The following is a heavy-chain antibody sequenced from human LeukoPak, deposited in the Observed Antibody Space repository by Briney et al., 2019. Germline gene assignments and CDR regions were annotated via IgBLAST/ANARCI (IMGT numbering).Heavy chain of an antibody. CDR2: IYYSGST. CDR3: ARLRAAAGLGGLPLGYYGMDV. D-gene: IGHD6-13*01. Sequence: PSETLSLTCIVSGGSISSYYWSWIRQPPGKGLEWIGYIYYSGSTNYNPSLKSRVTISVDTSKNQFSLKLSSVTAADTAVYYCARLRAAAGLGGLPLGYYGMDVWGQGTTVTVSS. J-gene: IGHJ6*02. V-gene: IGHV4-59*08. CDR1: GGSISSYY.